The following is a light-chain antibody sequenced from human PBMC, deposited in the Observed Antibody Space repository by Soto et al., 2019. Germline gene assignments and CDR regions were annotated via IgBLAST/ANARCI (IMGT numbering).Light chain of an antibody. CDR2: GAS. J-gene: IGKJ1*01. V-gene: IGKV3-20*01. Sequence: EIVLTQSPGTLSLSPGERATLSCRASQSVSSSYLAWYQQKPGQAPRLLIYGASSRATGIPDRFSGSGSGTDFTLTIGRLEPEDCAVYYCQQFGGSLTWTFGQGTKVDIK. CDR1: QSVSSSY. CDR3: QQFGGSLTWT.